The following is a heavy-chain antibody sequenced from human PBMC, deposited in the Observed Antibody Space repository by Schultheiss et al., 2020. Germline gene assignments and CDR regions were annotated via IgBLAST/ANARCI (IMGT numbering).Heavy chain of an antibody. V-gene: IGHV1-8*01. D-gene: IGHD5-24*01. CDR1: GYTFTSYD. CDR2: MNPNSGNT. J-gene: IGHJ4*02. CDR3: ARVMSGRHGYTYRGPCDY. Sequence: ASVKVSCKASGYTFTSYDINWVRQATGQGLEWMGWMNPNSGNTGYAQKLQGRVTMTRDTSTSTIYMELSSLRSEDTAVYHCARVMSGRHGYTYRGPCDYWGQGTLVTASS.